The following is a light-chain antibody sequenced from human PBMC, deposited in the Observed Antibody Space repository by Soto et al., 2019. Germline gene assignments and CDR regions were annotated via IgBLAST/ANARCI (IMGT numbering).Light chain of an antibody. CDR3: QQYIRWPLT. V-gene: IGKV3-15*01. CDR1: QSVSSN. CDR2: GAS. J-gene: IGKJ4*01. Sequence: EVVMKQSPATLSVSPGERATLSCRASQSVSSNLAWYLQKPGQAPSLLIYGASTRATGTPARFSGSGSGTEFTLTISSLQSEDLAVYYCQQYIRWPLTFGGGTKVDIK.